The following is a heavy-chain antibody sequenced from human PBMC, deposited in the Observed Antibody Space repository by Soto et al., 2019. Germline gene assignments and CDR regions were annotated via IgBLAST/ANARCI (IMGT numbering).Heavy chain of an antibody. D-gene: IGHD3-9*01. CDR1: GYTFTSYY. V-gene: IGHV1-46*01. J-gene: IGHJ6*02. Sequence: ASVKVSCKASGYTFTSYYMHWVRQAPGQGLEWMGIINPSGGSTSYAQKFQGRVTMTRDTSTSTVYMELSSLRSEDTAVYYCGRVELTGYYIYYGMDVWGQGTTVTVSS. CDR2: INPSGGST. CDR3: GRVELTGYYIYYGMDV.